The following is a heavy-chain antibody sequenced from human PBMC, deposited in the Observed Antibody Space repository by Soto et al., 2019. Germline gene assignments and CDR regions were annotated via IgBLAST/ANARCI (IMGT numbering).Heavy chain of an antibody. CDR2: INSDGSTT. CDR1: GFTFSSYW. V-gene: IGHV3-74*01. Sequence: EVQLVESGGGLVQPGGSLRLSCAASGFTFSSYWMHWVRQAPGKELVWVSRINSDGSTTSYADSVKGRFTISRDNAKNTLYLQRTSLRAEDTTVCYCARGGYSYSYEGFDYWGQGTLVTVSS. D-gene: IGHD5-18*01. J-gene: IGHJ4*02. CDR3: ARGGYSYSYEGFDY.